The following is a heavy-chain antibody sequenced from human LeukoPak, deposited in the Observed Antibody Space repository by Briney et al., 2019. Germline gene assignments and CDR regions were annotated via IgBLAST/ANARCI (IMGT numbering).Heavy chain of an antibody. CDR2: XXXXXGNT. CDR3: ARXXRRGYCSGGSCSNWFDP. CDR1: GYTFXXYG. D-gene: IGHD2-15*01. Sequence: GASVTVSCTASGYTFXXYGISWVRQAPGQGLEXXXXXXXXXGNTNXXXKLXXRXXXTXDXSTSTAYMXLRSLRSDDTAVYYCARXXRRGYCSGGSCSNWFDPWGQGTLVTVSS. J-gene: IGHJ5*02. V-gene: IGHV1-18*01.